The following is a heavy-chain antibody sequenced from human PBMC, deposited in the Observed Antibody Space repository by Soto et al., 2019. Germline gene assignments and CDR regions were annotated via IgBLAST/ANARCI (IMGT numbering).Heavy chain of an antibody. J-gene: IGHJ6*01. CDR1: GFTFSDYS. D-gene: IGHD7-27*01. Sequence: QVQLVESGGGLVKPGGSLRLSCAASGFTFSDYSMSWIRQAPGKGLEWVSYISSSGTTIYYADSVKGRFTIYRDNAKNSLYLPMNSLRAEDTAVYYCARTNWGPYYYYGMVVWGQGTTVTVSS. V-gene: IGHV3-11*01. CDR2: ISSSGTTI. CDR3: ARTNWGPYYYYGMVV.